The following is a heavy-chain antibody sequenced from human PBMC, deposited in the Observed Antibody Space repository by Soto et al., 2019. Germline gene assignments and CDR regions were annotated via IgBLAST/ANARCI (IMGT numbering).Heavy chain of an antibody. CDR1: GFSLSTSGVG. CDR2: IYWDDDK. V-gene: IGHV2-5*02. J-gene: IGHJ6*02. Sequence: GSGPKLVNPTQTLTLTCTFSGFSLSTSGVGVGWIRQPPGKALEWLALIYWDDDKRYSPSLKSRLTITKDTSKNQVVLTMTNMEPVDTATYYFAHSGGLRPIFAEDYYYGMDVWGQGTTVTVSS. D-gene: IGHD4-17*01. CDR3: AHSGGLRPIFAEDYYYGMDV.